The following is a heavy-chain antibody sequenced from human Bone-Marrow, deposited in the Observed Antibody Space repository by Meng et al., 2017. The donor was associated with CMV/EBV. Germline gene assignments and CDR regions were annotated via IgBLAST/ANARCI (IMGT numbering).Heavy chain of an antibody. D-gene: IGHD2-2*01. J-gene: IGHJ5*02. Sequence: SETLSLTCTVSGASISSTNYYWAWIRQPPGKGLQWIGTVSYSGSNYYSPSLKSRLSLSLDTPKNQFSLKLSSVTAADTAVYYCARDSCISTSCYHNWFDPWGQGTLVTVSS. CDR3: ARDSCISTSCYHNWFDP. CDR1: GASISSTNYY. V-gene: IGHV4-39*07. CDR2: VSYSGSN.